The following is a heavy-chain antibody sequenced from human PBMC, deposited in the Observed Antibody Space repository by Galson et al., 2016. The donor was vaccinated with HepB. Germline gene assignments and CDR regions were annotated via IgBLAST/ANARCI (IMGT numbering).Heavy chain of an antibody. V-gene: IGHV3-33*01. CDR1: GFVFSTYA. Sequence: SLRLSCAASGFVFSTYAMHWVRQAPGKGLEWVSRIRYDGTKKEYAESVRGRFTSSRDNSKNKLFLQMDSLRAEDTAVYYCVRDGDRGSGYGMDVWGQGTTVTVSS. CDR2: IRYDGTKK. J-gene: IGHJ6*02. CDR3: VRDGDRGSGYGMDV. D-gene: IGHD3-10*01.